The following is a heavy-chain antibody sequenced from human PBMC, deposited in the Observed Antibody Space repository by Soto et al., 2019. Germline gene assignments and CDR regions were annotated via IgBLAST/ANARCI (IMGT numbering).Heavy chain of an antibody. D-gene: IGHD2-15*01. CDR1: GDSVLSPSCY. Sequence: PSGTLSLTCAFTGDSVLSPSCYWGWSCQPPGKGLDLIGSIYYSGTTYYNPSLKSRVTISVDTSKNQFSLKLSSGTAADTAVYYCARSIRYCRGGSCYGYAFDIWGQGTMVT. CDR3: ARSIRYCRGGSCYGYAFDI. J-gene: IGHJ3*02. CDR2: IYYSGTT. V-gene: IGHV4-39*01.